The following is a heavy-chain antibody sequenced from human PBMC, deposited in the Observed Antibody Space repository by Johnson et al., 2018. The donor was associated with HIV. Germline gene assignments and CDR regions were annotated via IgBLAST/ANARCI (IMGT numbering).Heavy chain of an antibody. V-gene: IGHV3-30*04. J-gene: IGHJ3*02. CDR3: ARGRRPWELRGFNAFDT. CDR1: RFTFSSFA. CDR2: ISYDASNK. D-gene: IGHD1-26*01. Sequence: QVQLVESGGGVVQPGRSLRLSCAASRFTFSSFAMHWVRPAPGKGLEWVAVISYDASNKYYADSVKGRFTISRDNSKNTLYLQMNSLRVEDTAVYHCARGRRPWELRGFNAFDTWGQGTMVTVSS.